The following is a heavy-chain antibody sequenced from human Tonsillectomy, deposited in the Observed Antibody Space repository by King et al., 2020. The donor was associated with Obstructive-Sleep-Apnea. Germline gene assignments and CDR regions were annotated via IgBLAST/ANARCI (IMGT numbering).Heavy chain of an antibody. CDR1: GFTFSTYS. D-gene: IGHD1-26*01. V-gene: IGHV3-30-3*01. CDR3: AREDRVGATYFLDY. CDR2: IVYDGNNQ. J-gene: IGHJ4*02. Sequence: VQLVESGGGVVQPGRSLRLSCAASGFTFSTYSMHWVRQAPGKGLEWVAVIVYDGNNQYYADSVKGRFTIPRDNSKNTLFLQMNSLRSEDTAVYYCAREDRVGATYFLDYWGQGTLVTVSS.